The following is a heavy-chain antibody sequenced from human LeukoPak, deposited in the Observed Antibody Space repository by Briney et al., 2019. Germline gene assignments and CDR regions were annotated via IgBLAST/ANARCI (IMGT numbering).Heavy chain of an antibody. Sequence: PGGSLRLSCAASGFTFRSYSMNWVRQAPGKGLEWVSSISSSSSYIYYADSVKGRFTISRDNAKNSLYLQMNSLRAEDTAVYYCARDPFTSGDYYDSSGYSGYWGQGTLVTVSS. CDR3: ARDPFTSGDYYDSSGYSGY. J-gene: IGHJ4*02. D-gene: IGHD3-22*01. CDR2: ISSSSSYI. V-gene: IGHV3-21*01. CDR1: GFTFRSYS.